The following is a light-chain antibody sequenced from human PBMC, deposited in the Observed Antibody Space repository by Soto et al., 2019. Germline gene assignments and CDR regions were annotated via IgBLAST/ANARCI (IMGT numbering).Light chain of an antibody. CDR1: QSVSSNF. Sequence: EIVFTQFPGTLSLSLGERATLSCRASQSVSSNFLAWYQQKPGQAPRLLIYAASSRATGIPDRFSGSGSGTDFTLTISRLEPEDFAVYYCQQYVSSPRTFGQGTKVDIK. CDR3: QQYVSSPRT. V-gene: IGKV3-20*01. CDR2: AAS. J-gene: IGKJ1*01.